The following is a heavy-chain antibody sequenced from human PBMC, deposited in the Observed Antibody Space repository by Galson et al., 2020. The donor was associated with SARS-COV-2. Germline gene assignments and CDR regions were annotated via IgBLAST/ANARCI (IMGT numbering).Heavy chain of an antibody. CDR3: AKERAPGRFLEYEFDY. Sequence: ASVKFSCKSSGYRFSNYAMHWVRQAPGQRLEWMGGINAGNGNTKYSQEFQGRVTITRDTSTSTAYMEVTSLRSEDTAVYYCAKERAPGRFLEYEFDYWGQGTLVTVTS. CDR1: GYRFSNYA. D-gene: IGHD3-3*01. V-gene: IGHV1-3*01. J-gene: IGHJ4*02. CDR2: INAGNGNT.